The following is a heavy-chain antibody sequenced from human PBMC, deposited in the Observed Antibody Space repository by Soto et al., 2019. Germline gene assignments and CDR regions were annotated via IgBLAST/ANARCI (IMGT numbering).Heavy chain of an antibody. V-gene: IGHV3-23*01. CDR3: AKTEDFWRDKGQDV. J-gene: IGHJ6*02. Sequence: GGSLRLSCAASGFTFSSYAMSWVRQAPGKGLEWVSAISGSGGSTYYADSVKGRFTISRDNSKNTLYLQMNSLRAEDTAVYYCAKTEDFWRDKGQDVWGQGTTVTVSS. CDR2: ISGSGGST. D-gene: IGHD3-3*01. CDR1: GFTFSSYA.